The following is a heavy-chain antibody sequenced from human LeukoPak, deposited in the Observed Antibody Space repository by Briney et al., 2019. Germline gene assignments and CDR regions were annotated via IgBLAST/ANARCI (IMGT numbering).Heavy chain of an antibody. Sequence: ASVKVSCKASGYTFTSYNINWVRQATGQGLEWMAWMNPNSGNTGYAQKFQGRVTLTRNTSITTAYMELSSLRSEDTAVYYCARAIKPDIAGCGYWGQGPLVTVSS. CDR3: ARAIKPDIAGCGY. CDR1: GYTFTSYN. J-gene: IGHJ4*02. D-gene: IGHD3-9*01. V-gene: IGHV1-8*03. CDR2: MNPNSGNT.